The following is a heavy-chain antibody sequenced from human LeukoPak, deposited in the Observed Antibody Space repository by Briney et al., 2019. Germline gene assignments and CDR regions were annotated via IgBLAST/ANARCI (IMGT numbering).Heavy chain of an antibody. CDR3: ARAARGYCSSTSCYRPHNWFDP. Sequence: ASVKVSCKASGYTFTGYYMHWVRQAPGQGLEWMGWINPNSGGTNYAQKFQGRVTMTRDTSISTAYMELSRLRSDDTAVYYCARAARGYCSSTSCYRPHNWFDPWGQGTLVTVSS. V-gene: IGHV1-2*02. CDR2: INPNSGGT. CDR1: GYTFTGYY. J-gene: IGHJ5*02. D-gene: IGHD2-2*02.